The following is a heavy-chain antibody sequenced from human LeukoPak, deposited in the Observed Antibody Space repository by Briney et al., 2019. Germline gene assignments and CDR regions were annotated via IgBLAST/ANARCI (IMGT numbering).Heavy chain of an antibody. Sequence: GGSLRLSCTTSGFTFGDVAMSWFRQAPGKGLEYVSLIRSTVHGGTTEYAASGRGRSTISRDDSKSIAYLKMNSLKSEDTAVYYCTSTQYSGYDWAADYWGQGTLVTVSS. CDR3: TSTQYSGYDWAADY. D-gene: IGHD5-12*01. CDR1: GFTFGDVA. CDR2: IRSTVHGGTT. V-gene: IGHV3-49*03. J-gene: IGHJ4*02.